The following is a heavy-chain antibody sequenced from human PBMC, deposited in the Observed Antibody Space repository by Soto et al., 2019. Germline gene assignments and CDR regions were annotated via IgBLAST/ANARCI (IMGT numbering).Heavy chain of an antibody. V-gene: IGHV3-74*01. CDR1: GFTLSSHW. CDR2: INSDGSGS. J-gene: IGHJ3*02. D-gene: IGHD2-2*01. CDR3: ARDGTSRPRCGFDI. Sequence: HPGGSLRLSCAASGFTLSSHWMHGVRQAPGKGPVWVSRINSDGSGSNYADSVKGRFTISRDNAKNTLYLQMNGLRAEDTAVYYCARDGTSRPRCGFDIWGQGTMVTVSS.